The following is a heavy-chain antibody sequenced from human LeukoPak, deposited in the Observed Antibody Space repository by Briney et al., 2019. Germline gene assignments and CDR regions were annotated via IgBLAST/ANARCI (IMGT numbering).Heavy chain of an antibody. CDR2: IYCSGST. J-gene: IGHJ4*02. CDR1: GGSISSSSYY. Sequence: PSETLSLTCTVSGGSISSSSYYRGWIRQPPGKGLEWIGSIYCSGSTYYNPSLKSRVTISVDTSKNQFSLKLSSVTAADTAVYYCARAKVDRYYDSSGYFYFDYWGQGTLVTVSS. D-gene: IGHD3-22*01. CDR3: ARAKVDRYYDSSGYFYFDY. V-gene: IGHV4-39*07.